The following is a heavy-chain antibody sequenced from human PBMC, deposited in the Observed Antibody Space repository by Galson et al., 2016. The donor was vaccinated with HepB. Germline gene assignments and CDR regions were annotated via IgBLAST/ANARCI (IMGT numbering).Heavy chain of an antibody. CDR3: ARLRDGDSSGWADYLDH. CDR2: IYYNGKT. Sequence: TLSLTCTVSGDSISYGGDYYWSWIRQHPDKGLEWIGYIYYNGKTDYNPSLKSRGTMSLDTSKNQFSLKLTPVTAADTAVYYCARLRDGDSSGWADYLDHWGQGTLVTVSS. D-gene: IGHD6-19*01. J-gene: IGHJ4*02. V-gene: IGHV4-31*03. CDR1: GDSISYGGDYY.